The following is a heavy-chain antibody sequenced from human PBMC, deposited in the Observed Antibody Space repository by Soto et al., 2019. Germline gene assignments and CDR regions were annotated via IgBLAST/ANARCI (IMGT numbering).Heavy chain of an antibody. Sequence: GGSLRLSCSTSGFTFSVYKMHWVRQAPGKGLEYVSGISNQGDTTYYADSVKGRFTISRDNSKNTLYFQMSNLRPEDTAVHYLAAAKLLPFEHWGHEIQVTVSS. CDR1: GFTFSVYK. CDR2: ISNQGDTT. CDR3: AAAKLLPFEH. V-gene: IGHV3-64D*06. D-gene: IGHD3-10*01. J-gene: IGHJ4*03.